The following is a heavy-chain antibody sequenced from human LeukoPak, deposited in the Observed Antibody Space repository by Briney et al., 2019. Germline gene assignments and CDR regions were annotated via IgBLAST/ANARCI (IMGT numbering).Heavy chain of an antibody. J-gene: IGHJ5*02. Sequence: PSETLSLTCTVSGGSISSGSYYWSWIRQPAGKGLEWIGRIYTSGSTNYNPSLKSRVTISVDTSTNQFSLKLSSVTAADTAVYYCARESLDIVVVPAAIREYNWFDPWGQGTLVTVSS. V-gene: IGHV4-61*02. CDR3: ARESLDIVVVPAAIREYNWFDP. D-gene: IGHD2-2*02. CDR1: GGSISSGSYY. CDR2: IYTSGST.